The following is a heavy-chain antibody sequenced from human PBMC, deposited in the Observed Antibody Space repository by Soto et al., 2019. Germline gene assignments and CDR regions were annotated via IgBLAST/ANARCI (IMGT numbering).Heavy chain of an antibody. CDR1: GYTFTSYG. J-gene: IGHJ4*02. CDR2: ISAHNGNT. CDR3: ARGRYGDY. V-gene: IGHV1-18*01. D-gene: IGHD1-1*01. Sequence: QVHLVQSGAEVKKPGASVKVSCKASGYTFTSYGITWVRQAPGQGLEWMGWISAHNGNTDYAQKLQGRVIVTRDTSTSTAYRELRGLRSDDTAGYYCARGRYGDYWGQGALVTVSS.